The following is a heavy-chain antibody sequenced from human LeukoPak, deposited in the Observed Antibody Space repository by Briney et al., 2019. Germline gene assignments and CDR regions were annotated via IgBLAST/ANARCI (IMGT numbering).Heavy chain of an antibody. V-gene: IGHV4-61*08. Sequence: SETLSLTCTVSGGSISSGDYYWRWIRQPPAKGLEWIGYIYYTGSTNYNPSLKSRVTISVDTSKNQFSLKLTSVTAADTAVYYCARPLQGRTVTLHYWGQGTLVTVSS. CDR1: GGSISSGDYY. CDR2: IYYTGST. D-gene: IGHD4-17*01. CDR3: ARPLQGRTVTLHY. J-gene: IGHJ4*02.